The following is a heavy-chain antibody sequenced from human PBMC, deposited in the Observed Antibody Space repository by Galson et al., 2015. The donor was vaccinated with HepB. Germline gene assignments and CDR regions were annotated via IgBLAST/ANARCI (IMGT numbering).Heavy chain of an antibody. D-gene: IGHD2-2*01. J-gene: IGHJ4*02. CDR3: ASSYAKTDNY. Sequence: SLRLSCAASGFSFSNYYMHWVRQAPGKGLEWISSISSAGTTIYHADSVKGRFTIFRDNAKNLLFLQMNSLRDEDTALYYCASSYAKTDNYWGQGTLVTVSS. V-gene: IGHV3-11*04. CDR2: ISSAGTTI. CDR1: GFSFSNYY.